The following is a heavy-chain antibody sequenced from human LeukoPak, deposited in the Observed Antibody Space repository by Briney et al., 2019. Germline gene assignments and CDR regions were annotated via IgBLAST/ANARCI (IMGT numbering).Heavy chain of an antibody. CDR1: GGSISSSSYY. V-gene: IGHV4-39*01. CDR3: ARQGAYYDYVWGSYRPYYFDY. D-gene: IGHD3-16*02. J-gene: IGHJ4*02. Sequence: SETLSLTCTVSGGSISSSSYYWGWIRQPPGKGLEWIGSIYYSGSTYYNPPLKSRVTISVDTSKNQFSLKLSSVTAADTAVYYCARQGAYYDYVWGSYRPYYFDYWGQGTLVTVSS. CDR2: IYYSGST.